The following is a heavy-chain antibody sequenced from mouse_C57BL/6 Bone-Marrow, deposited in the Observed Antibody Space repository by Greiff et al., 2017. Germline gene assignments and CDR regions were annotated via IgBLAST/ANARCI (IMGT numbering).Heavy chain of an antibody. J-gene: IGHJ4*01. CDR1: GFTFSSYA. CDR3: ARDCYYVYYYAMDY. CDR2: ISDGGSYT. Sequence: EVQVVESGGGLVKPGGSLKLSCAASGFTFSSYAMSWVRQTPEKRLEWVATISDGGSYTYYPDNVKGRFTISRDNAKNNLYLQMSHLKSEDTAMYYCARDCYYVYYYAMDYWGQGTSVTVSS. D-gene: IGHD1-1*01. V-gene: IGHV5-4*01.